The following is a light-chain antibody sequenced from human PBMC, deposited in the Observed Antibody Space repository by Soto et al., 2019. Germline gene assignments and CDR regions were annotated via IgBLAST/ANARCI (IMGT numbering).Light chain of an antibody. Sequence: IILTQSPDTLSLSPGERATLSCRASQSVSSSYLAWYQQKPGQAPRLLIYGASSRATGIPDRFSGSGSGTEFTITISSLQSEDCETDDCQQSYSTPRTFGQGTKVDIK. V-gene: IGKV3-20*01. CDR3: QQSYSTPRT. CDR1: QSVSSSY. CDR2: GAS. J-gene: IGKJ1*01.